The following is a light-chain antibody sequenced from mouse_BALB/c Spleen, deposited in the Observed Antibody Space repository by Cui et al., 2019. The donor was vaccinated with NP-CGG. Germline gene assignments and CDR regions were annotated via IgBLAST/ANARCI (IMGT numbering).Light chain of an antibody. CDR2: GTN. Sequence: QAVVTQESALTTSPGETVTLTCRSSTGAVTTSNYPNWVQEKPDHLFTVLIGGTNNRAPGVPAKFSGSLIGDKAALTITGAQTEDEAIYFCALWYSNHWVFGGGTKLTVL. V-gene: IGLV1*01. CDR1: TGAVTTSNY. J-gene: IGLJ1*01. CDR3: ALWYSNHWV.